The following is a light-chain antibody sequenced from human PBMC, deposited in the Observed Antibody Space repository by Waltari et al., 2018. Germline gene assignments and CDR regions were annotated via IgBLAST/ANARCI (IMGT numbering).Light chain of an antibody. Sequence: DIQMTQSPSSLSASVGDRVTITCRASQSISNFLNWYQQKPGEAPKLLIYSASTLQSGVPSRFSGAGSGTDFSLTIISLQPEDFASYYCQQSYTTPSTFGQGTKLEIK. J-gene: IGKJ2*01. CDR2: SAS. CDR1: QSISNF. V-gene: IGKV1-39*01. CDR3: QQSYTTPST.